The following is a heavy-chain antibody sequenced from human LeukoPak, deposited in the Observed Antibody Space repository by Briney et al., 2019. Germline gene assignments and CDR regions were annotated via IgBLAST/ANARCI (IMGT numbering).Heavy chain of an antibody. CDR3: ARHYDSSAYWYYFDY. J-gene: IGHJ4*02. CDR1: GGSVSSYY. Sequence: PSETLSLTCTVSGGSVSSYYWSWIRQPPGKGLEWIGYIYYSGSTNYNPSLKSRVTISVDTSKNQFSLKLSSVTAADTAVYYCARHYDSSAYWYYFDYWGQGTPVTVSS. V-gene: IGHV4-59*08. D-gene: IGHD3-22*01. CDR2: IYYSGST.